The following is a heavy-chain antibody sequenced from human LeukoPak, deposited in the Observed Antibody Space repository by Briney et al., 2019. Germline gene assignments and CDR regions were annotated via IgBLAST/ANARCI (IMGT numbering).Heavy chain of an antibody. Sequence: GGSLRLSCAASGFTFSDFYMSWIRQAPGLGLEGGSYISSSTSYTKYADSVKGRFTISRDNAKNSLYLQMNSLRAEDTAAYFCARMVGRNAMIVAYWGQGTLVTVSS. D-gene: IGHD3-22*01. J-gene: IGHJ4*02. CDR2: ISSSTSYT. V-gene: IGHV3-11*06. CDR3: ARMVGRNAMIVAY. CDR1: GFTFSDFY.